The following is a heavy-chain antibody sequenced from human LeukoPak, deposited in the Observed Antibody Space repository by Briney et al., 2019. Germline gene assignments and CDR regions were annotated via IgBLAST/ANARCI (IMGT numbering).Heavy chain of an antibody. J-gene: IGHJ4*02. D-gene: IGHD3-9*01. CDR2: INHSGST. V-gene: IGHV4-39*07. Sequence: SETLSLTCTVSGDSIINSHYYWGWIRQPPGKGLEWIGEINHSGSTNYNPSLKSRVTISVDTSKNQFSLKLSSVTAADTAVYYCARSKYYDILTGYYRRGGYFDYWGQGTLVTVSS. CDR3: ARSKYYDILTGYYRRGGYFDY. CDR1: GDSIINSHYY.